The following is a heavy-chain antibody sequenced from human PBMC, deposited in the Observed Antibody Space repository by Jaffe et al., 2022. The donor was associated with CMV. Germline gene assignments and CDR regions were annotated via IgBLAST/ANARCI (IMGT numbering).Heavy chain of an antibody. V-gene: IGHV4-59*01. CDR3: VREWGLDASWRWFDP. Sequence: QVQLQESGPGLVKPSETLSLTCIVSGGSMDNYFWSWIRQAPGKGLEWIGYIHSSGSTNYNPSLQSRVFISVDTSKNQFSLRLTSVTPADTAVYYCVREWGLDASWRWFDPWGQGALVTVSS. D-gene: IGHD3-16*01. J-gene: IGHJ5*02. CDR2: IHSSGST. CDR1: GGSMDNYF.